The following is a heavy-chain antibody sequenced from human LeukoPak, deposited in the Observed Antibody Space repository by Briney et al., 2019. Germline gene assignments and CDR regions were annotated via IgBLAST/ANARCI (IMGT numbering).Heavy chain of an antibody. CDR3: ARRGPYYYYMDV. D-gene: IGHD3-10*01. V-gene: IGHV4-38-2*01. CDR1: GYSISSGYY. CDR2: IYHSGST. Sequence: PSETLSLTCAVSGYSISSGYYWGWIRQPPGKGLEWIGSIYHSGSTYYNPSLKSRVTISVDTSKNQFSLKLSSVTAADTAVYYCARRGPYYYYMDVWGKGTTVTVSS. J-gene: IGHJ6*03.